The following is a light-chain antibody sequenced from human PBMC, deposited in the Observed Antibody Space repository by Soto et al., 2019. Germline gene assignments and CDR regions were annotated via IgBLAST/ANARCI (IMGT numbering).Light chain of an antibody. V-gene: IGKV3-15*01. CDR2: GAS. CDR3: QQYNNWPPWT. CDR1: QSVSSY. Sequence: EIVMTQSPATLSMSPGEGATLSCRASQSVSSYLAWYQQKPGQAPRLLIYGASTRATGIPARFRGSGSGTEFTLTISSLQPGDFAVYYCQQYNNWPPWTFGQGTKVEI. J-gene: IGKJ1*01.